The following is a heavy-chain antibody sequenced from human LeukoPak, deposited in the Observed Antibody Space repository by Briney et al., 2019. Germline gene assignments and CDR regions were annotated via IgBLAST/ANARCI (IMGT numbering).Heavy chain of an antibody. CDR3: AKEGVDSSGWNWFDP. CDR2: ISGSGGST. D-gene: IGHD6-19*01. Sequence: GGSLRLSCAASGFTFSSYAMSWVRQTPGKGLEWVSAISGSGGSTYYADSVKGRFTISRDNSKNTLYLQMNSLRAEDTTVYYCAKEGVDSSGWNWFDPWGQGTLVTVSS. CDR1: GFTFSSYA. V-gene: IGHV3-23*01. J-gene: IGHJ5*02.